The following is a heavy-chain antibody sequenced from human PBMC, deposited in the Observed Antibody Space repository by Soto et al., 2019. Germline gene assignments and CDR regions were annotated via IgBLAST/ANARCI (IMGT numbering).Heavy chain of an antibody. CDR2: IVPASGST. D-gene: IGHD1-1*01. V-gene: IGHV1-46*03. CDR3: IREYPRTYNFDY. J-gene: IGHJ4*02. CDR1: GYTFTSYY. Sequence: QVQLVQSGAEVRKPGASVKLSCKASGYTFTSYYIHWVRQAPGQGLEYMGIIVPASGSTTFAQKFQGRVTMTRDTSTSTVSMELSSLRSEDAAVYYCIREYPRTYNFDYWGQGTLVTVSS.